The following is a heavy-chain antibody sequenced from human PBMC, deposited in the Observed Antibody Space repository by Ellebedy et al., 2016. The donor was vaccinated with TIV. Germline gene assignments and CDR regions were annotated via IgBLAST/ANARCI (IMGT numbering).Heavy chain of an antibody. CDR3: AGSSGGYYYYGMDV. J-gene: IGHJ6*02. CDR2: INHSGST. D-gene: IGHD6-25*01. CDR1: GGSISSSSYY. V-gene: IGHV4-39*01. Sequence: SETLSLTXTVSGGSISSSSYYWSWIRQPPGKGLEWIGEINHSGSTYYNPSLKSRVTISVDTSKNQFSLKLSSVTAADTAVYYCAGSSGGYYYYGMDVWGQGTTVTVSS.